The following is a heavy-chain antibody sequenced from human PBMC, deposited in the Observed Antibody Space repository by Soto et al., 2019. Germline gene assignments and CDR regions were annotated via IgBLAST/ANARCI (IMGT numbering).Heavy chain of an antibody. V-gene: IGHV3-30-3*01. CDR1: GFTFSSYA. D-gene: IGHD2-15*01. Sequence: GGSLRLSCAASGFTFSSYAMHWVRQAPGKGLEWVAVISYDGSNKYYADSVKGRFTISRDNSKNTLYLQMNSLRAEDTAVYYCARDLEFETYCSGGSCYQTYYYYGMDVWGQGTTVTVSS. CDR3: ARDLEFETYCSGGSCYQTYYYYGMDV. CDR2: ISYDGSNK. J-gene: IGHJ6*02.